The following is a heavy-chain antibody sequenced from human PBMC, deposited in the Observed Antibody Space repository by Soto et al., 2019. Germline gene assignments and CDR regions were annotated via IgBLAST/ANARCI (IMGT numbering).Heavy chain of an antibody. V-gene: IGHV3-74*01. CDR3: ARPRSKSSSGFDI. J-gene: IGHJ3*02. D-gene: IGHD6-6*01. CDR2: VNEDGSGG. Sequence: AQLAESGGGLVQPGGSLRLSCAASGFTFSSHWMHWVRQAPGQGPEGVARVNEDGSGGDYAESVKGRFTISRDNAKNTLYLEMNSLRVEDTAVYYCARPRSKSSSGFDIWGQGTMVTVSS. CDR1: GFTFSSHW.